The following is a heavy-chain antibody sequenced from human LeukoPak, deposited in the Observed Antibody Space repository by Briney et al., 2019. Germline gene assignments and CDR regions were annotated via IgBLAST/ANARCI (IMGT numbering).Heavy chain of an antibody. CDR2: LYASGST. Sequence: PSETLSLTCTVSGGAIGSGSYLWNWIRQPAGKGLERIGRLYASGSTNYNPSLKSRVSTSVDAPKNQFSLKLSSVTAADTAVYYCARSYFYNSREAFDIWGQGTMVTVSS. D-gene: IGHD3-22*01. CDR1: GGAIGSGSYL. CDR3: ARSYFYNSREAFDI. J-gene: IGHJ3*02. V-gene: IGHV4-61*02.